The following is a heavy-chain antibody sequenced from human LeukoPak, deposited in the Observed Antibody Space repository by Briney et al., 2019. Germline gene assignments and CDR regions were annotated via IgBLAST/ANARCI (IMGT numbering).Heavy chain of an antibody. V-gene: IGHV1-69*05. CDR2: IIPIFGTA. Sequence: SVKVSCKASGGTFSSYAISWVRQAPGQGLEWMGRIIPIFGTANYAQKFQGRVKITTDESTSTAYLELSSLRSEDKAVYDCARRPTYYYDSSGYSNWFVPWGQGPLVPVSS. CDR3: ARRPTYYYDSSGYSNWFVP. CDR1: GGTFSSYA. D-gene: IGHD3-22*01. J-gene: IGHJ5*02.